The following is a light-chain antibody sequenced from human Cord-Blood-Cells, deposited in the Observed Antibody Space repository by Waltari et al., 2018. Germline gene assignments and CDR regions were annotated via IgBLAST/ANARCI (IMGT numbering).Light chain of an antibody. CDR2: DVS. V-gene: IGLV2-14*03. CDR3: SSYTSSSTRV. Sequence: QSALTQPASVSGSPGQSITISCTGTSSDVGGYNYVPWYKQHPGKAPKLRIYDVSNRPSGVSNRFSGSKSGNTASLTISGLQAEDEADYYCSSYTSSSTRVFGGGTKLTVL. J-gene: IGLJ3*02. CDR1: SSDVGGYNY.